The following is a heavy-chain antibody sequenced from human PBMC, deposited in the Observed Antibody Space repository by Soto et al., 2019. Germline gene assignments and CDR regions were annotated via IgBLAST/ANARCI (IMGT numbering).Heavy chain of an antibody. CDR3: AREYYGTTTWIDN. CDR2: VNTYDGTT. Sequence: QVHLVQSTPEVKSPGASVKVSCKTSGFTFTSYPFSWVRQAPGQGLEWMGWVNTYDGTTNIAQQFHDRITLTTDKSAATLFMELTRLTPDDTAVYYCAREYYGTTTWIDNWGQGTLVAVSS. V-gene: IGHV1-18*04. J-gene: IGHJ4*02. CDR1: GFTFTSYP. D-gene: IGHD3-10*01.